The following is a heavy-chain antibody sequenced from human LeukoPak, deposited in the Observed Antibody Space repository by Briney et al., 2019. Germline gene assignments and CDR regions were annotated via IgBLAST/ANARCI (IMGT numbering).Heavy chain of an antibody. CDR3: ARRPVGSYYPA. CDR1: GGSFSGYY. CDR2: TNHSGST. D-gene: IGHD1-26*01. V-gene: IGHV4-34*01. J-gene: IGHJ5*02. Sequence: SETLSLTCAVYGGSFSGYYWSWIRQPPGKGLEWMGETNHSGSTNYNPSLKSRVTISVDTSNNQFSLKLSSVTAADTAVYYCARRPVGSYYPAWGRGTRVSVSS.